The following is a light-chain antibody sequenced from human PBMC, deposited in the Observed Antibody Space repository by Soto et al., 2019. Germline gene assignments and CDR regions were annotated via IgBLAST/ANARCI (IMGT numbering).Light chain of an antibody. CDR1: QSISSY. CDR3: QQSYST. J-gene: IGKJ1*01. Sequence: DIQMTQSPSSLPSSVGDRVAITCRASQSISSYLNWYQQKPGKAPKLLIYAASSLQSGVPSRFSGSGSGTDFTLTISSLQPEDFATYYCQQSYSTFGQGTKVDIK. CDR2: AAS. V-gene: IGKV1-39*01.